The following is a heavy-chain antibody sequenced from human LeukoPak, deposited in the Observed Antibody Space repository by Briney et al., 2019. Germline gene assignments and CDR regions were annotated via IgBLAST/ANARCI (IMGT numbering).Heavy chain of an antibody. Sequence: TGGSLRLSCAASGFTFSSYGMHWVRQAPGKGLEWVAVISYDGSNKYYADSVKGRFTISRDNSKNTLYLQMSSLRAEDTAVYYCAKGDYYDSSGYYDILDYWGQGTLVTVSS. CDR3: AKGDYYDSSGYYDILDY. V-gene: IGHV3-30*18. CDR1: GFTFSSYG. D-gene: IGHD3-22*01. J-gene: IGHJ4*02. CDR2: ISYDGSNK.